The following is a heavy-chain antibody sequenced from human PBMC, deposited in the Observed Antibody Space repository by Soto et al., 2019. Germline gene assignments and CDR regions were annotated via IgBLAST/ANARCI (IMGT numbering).Heavy chain of an antibody. CDR3: ASVLLWFGEPPGLLDV. CDR2: MNPNSGNT. J-gene: IGHJ6*02. D-gene: IGHD3-10*01. Sequence: ASVKVSCKASGYTFTSYDINWVRQATGQGLEWMGWMNPNSGNTGYARKFQGRVTMTRNTSISTAYMELSSLRSEDTAVYYCASVLLWFGEPPGLLDVWGQGTTVIVSS. CDR1: GYTFTSYD. V-gene: IGHV1-8*01.